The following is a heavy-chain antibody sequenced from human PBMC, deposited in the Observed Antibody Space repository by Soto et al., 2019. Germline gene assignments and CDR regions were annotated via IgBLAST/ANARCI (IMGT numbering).Heavy chain of an antibody. J-gene: IGHJ5*02. Sequence: PGWSLRLSCAASGFTFSSYAMSRVRQAPGNGLEWVSAISGSGGSTYYADSVKGRFTISRDNSKNTLYLQMNSLRAEDTAVYYCAKDRDDFWSDPVVGWFDPWGQGTLVTVSS. V-gene: IGHV3-23*01. CDR2: ISGSGGST. D-gene: IGHD3-3*01. CDR1: GFTFSSYA. CDR3: AKDRDDFWSDPVVGWFDP.